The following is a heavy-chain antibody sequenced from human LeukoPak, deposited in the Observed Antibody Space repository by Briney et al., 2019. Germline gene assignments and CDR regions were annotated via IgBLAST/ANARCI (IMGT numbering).Heavy chain of an antibody. V-gene: IGHV3-30-3*01. CDR1: GFTFSSYA. CDR3: AKGTLRSCSGASCYPLDY. J-gene: IGHJ4*02. D-gene: IGHD2-15*01. Sequence: GGSLRLSCAASGFTFSSYAMHWVRQAPGKGLEWVAVISYDGSNKYHASSVKGRFTTCRDNSKGTLYLQMNSLRAADTVIYYCAKGTLRSCSGASCYPLDYWGQGTLVTVSS. CDR2: ISYDGSNK.